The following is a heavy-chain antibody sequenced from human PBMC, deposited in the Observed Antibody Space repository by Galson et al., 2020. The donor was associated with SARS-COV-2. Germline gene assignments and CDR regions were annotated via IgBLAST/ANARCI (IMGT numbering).Heavy chain of an antibody. Sequence: GGSLRLSCAASGFTFSSYAMHWVRQAPGKGLEWVAVISYDGSNKYYADSVKGRFTISRDNSKNTLYLQMNSLRAEDTAVYYCARDGCKKSSTGCHNWFDPWGQGTLVTVSS. CDR1: GFTFSSYA. CDR2: ISYDGSNK. J-gene: IGHJ5*02. V-gene: IGHV3-30*04. D-gene: IGHD2-2*01. CDR3: ARDGCKKSSTGCHNWFDP.